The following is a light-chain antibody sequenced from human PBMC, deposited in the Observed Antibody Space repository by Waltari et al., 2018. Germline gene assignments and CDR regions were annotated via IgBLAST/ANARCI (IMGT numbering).Light chain of an antibody. CDR2: GAS. CDR1: QSLSSD. J-gene: IGKJ1*01. CDR3: QQYYRWWT. Sequence: ELVMTQSPATLSASPGERATLACRASQSLSSDLAWYQQEPGQAPRLLIYGASTRATGIPDRFSGSGSGTEFTLTSSSLQSGDFAVYYCQQYYRWWTFGLGTKVERK. V-gene: IGKV3-15*01.